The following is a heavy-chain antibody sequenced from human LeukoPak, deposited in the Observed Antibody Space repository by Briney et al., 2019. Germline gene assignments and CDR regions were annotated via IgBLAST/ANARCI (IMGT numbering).Heavy chain of an antibody. CDR2: INPSGGST. Sequence: ASVKVSCKASGYTFTSYYMHWVRQAPGQGLEWMGIINPSGGSTSYAQKFQGRVTMTRDMSTSTVYMELSSLRSEDTAVYYCARASRYDFWGGYRGLTPVYFDYWGQGTLVTVSS. D-gene: IGHD3-3*01. CDR3: ARASRYDFWGGYRGLTPVYFDY. J-gene: IGHJ4*02. V-gene: IGHV1-46*01. CDR1: GYTFTSYY.